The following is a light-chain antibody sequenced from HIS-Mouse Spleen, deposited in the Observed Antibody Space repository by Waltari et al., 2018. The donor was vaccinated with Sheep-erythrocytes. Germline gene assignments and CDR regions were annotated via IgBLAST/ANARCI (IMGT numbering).Light chain of an antibody. CDR1: SSDVGGYNY. Sequence: QSALTQPRSVSGSPGQSVTISCTGTSSDVGGYNYVPWYQPHPGKAPKLMIYYVSKRPSGVPDRFSGSTSGNTASLTISGLQAEDEADYYCCSYAGSYNHVFATGTKVTVL. CDR2: YVS. J-gene: IGLJ1*01. V-gene: IGLV2-11*01. CDR3: CSYAGSYNHV.